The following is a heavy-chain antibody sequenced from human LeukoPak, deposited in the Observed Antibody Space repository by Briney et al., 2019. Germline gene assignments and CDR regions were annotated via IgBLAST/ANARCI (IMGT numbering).Heavy chain of an antibody. Sequence: PSETLSLTCTVSGGSISSYYWSWIRQPPGKGLEWIGYIYYSGSTNYNPSLKSRVTLSVDTSKNQFSLKLSSVTAADTAVYYCARASRAMVRGQGAYYYYGMDVWGKGTTVTVSS. D-gene: IGHD3-10*01. CDR2: IYYSGST. CDR3: ARASRAMVRGQGAYYYYGMDV. V-gene: IGHV4-59*01. CDR1: GGSISSYY. J-gene: IGHJ6*04.